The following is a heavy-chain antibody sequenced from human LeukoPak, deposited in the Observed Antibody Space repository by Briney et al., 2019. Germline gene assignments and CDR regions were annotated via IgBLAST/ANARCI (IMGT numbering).Heavy chain of an antibody. CDR2: IYYSGST. CDR3: ARHLSRRRAFDI. J-gene: IGHJ3*02. V-gene: IGHV4-59*08. Sequence: SETLSLTCTVSGCSISSYYWSWIRQPPGKGLEWIGYIYYSGSTNYNPSLKSRVTTSVATSKNHFSLRQSSVTAADTAVYYCARHLSRRRAFDIWGQGTMVTVSS. D-gene: IGHD2-2*01. CDR1: GCSISSYY.